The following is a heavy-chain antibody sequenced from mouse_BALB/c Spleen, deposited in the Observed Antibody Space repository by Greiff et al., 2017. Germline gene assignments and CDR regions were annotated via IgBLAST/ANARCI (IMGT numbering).Heavy chain of an antibody. V-gene: IGHV1S56*01. CDR2: IYPGNVNT. CDR3: AREGLLQGWYFDV. J-gene: IGHJ1*01. CDR1: GYTFTSYY. Sequence: VKLQESGPELVKPGASVRISCKASGYTFTSYYIHWVKQRPGQGLEWIGWIYPGNVNTKYNEKFKGKATLTADKSSSTAYMQLSSLTSEDSAVYFCAREGLLQGWYFDVWGAGTTVTVSS. D-gene: IGHD2-3*01.